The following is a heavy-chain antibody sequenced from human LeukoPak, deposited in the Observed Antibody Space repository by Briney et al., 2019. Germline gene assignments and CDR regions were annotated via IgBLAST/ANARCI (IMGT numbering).Heavy chain of an antibody. J-gene: IGHJ4*02. V-gene: IGHV3-30-3*01. Sequence: GRSLRLSCAASGFTFSSYAMHWVRQAPGKGLEWVAVISYDGSNKYYADSVKGRFTISRDNSKNTLYPQMNSLRAEDTAVYYCARSIAAAGTGYFDYWGQGTLVTVSS. CDR3: ARSIAAAGTGYFDY. CDR1: GFTFSSYA. CDR2: ISYDGSNK. D-gene: IGHD6-13*01.